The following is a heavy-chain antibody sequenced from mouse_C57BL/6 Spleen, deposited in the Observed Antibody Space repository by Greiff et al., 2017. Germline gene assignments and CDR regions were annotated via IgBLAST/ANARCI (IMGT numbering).Heavy chain of an antibody. CDR1: GYTFTGYW. J-gene: IGHJ2*01. Sequence: VKLVESGAELMKPGASVKLSCKATGYTFTGYWIEWVKQRPGHGLEWIGEILPGSGSTNYNEKFKGKATFTADTYSNTAYMQLSSLTTEDSSIYYCARRGVITTVPFDYWGQGTTLTVSS. CDR3: ARRGVITTVPFDY. D-gene: IGHD1-1*01. V-gene: IGHV1-9*01. CDR2: ILPGSGST.